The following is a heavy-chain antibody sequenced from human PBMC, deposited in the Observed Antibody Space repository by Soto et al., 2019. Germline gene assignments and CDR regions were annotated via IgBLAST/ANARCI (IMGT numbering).Heavy chain of an antibody. Sequence: ASVKVSCKASGYTFTSYAMHWVRQAPGQRLEWMGWINAGNGNTKYSQKFQGRVTITRDTSESTVYMELSSLRSEDTAVYYCARVGGDDAFDIWGQGTMVTISS. CDR1: GYTFTSYA. J-gene: IGHJ3*02. CDR3: ARVGGDDAFDI. D-gene: IGHD3-10*01. V-gene: IGHV1-3*01. CDR2: INAGNGNT.